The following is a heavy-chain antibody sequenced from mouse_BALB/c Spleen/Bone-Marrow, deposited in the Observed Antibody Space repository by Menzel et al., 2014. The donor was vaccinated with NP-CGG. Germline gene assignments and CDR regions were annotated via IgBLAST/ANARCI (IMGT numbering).Heavy chain of an antibody. V-gene: IGHV4-1*02. CDR2: INPDSRTI. Sequence: DVHLVESGGGLVQPGGSLKLSCAASGFDFSRYWMSWVRQAPGKGLEWIGEINPDSRTINYSPSLKDKFIISRDNAKNTLYLRLNKVRSEDTALYYCARPDYYGYLNYWGQGTTLTASS. CDR1: GFDFSRYW. J-gene: IGHJ2*01. CDR3: ARPDYYGYLNY. D-gene: IGHD1-1*01.